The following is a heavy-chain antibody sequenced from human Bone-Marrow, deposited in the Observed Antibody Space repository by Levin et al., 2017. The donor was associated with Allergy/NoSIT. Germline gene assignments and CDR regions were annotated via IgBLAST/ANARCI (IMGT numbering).Heavy chain of an antibody. Sequence: SCAASGFTFSSYWMSWVRQAPGKGLEWVANIKQDGSEKYYVDSVKGRFTISRDNAKNSLYLQMNSLRAEDTAVYYCARGARYCSGGSCYVGSDPNWFDPWGQGTLVTVSS. CDR1: GFTFSSYW. V-gene: IGHV3-7*01. CDR3: ARGARYCSGGSCYVGSDPNWFDP. J-gene: IGHJ5*02. CDR2: IKQDGSEK. D-gene: IGHD2-15*01.